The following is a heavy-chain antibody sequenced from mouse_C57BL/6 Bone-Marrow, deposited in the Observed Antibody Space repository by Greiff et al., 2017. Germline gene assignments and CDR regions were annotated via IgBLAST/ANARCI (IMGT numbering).Heavy chain of an antibody. V-gene: IGHV2-9*02. CDR3: ARDQEDWERYWYFDV. J-gene: IGHJ1*01. CDR2: IWAGGST. D-gene: IGHD4-1*01. Sequence: QVQLKESGPGLVAPSQSLSITCTVSGFSLTSYGVHWVRQPPGKGLEWLGVIWAGGSTNYNSALMSRLSISKDNSKSQVFLKMNSLQTDDTAMYYCARDQEDWERYWYFDVWGAGTTVTVSS. CDR1: GFSLTSYG.